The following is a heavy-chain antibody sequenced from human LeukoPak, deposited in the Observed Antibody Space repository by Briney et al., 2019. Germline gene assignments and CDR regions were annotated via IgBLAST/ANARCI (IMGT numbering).Heavy chain of an antibody. Sequence: VASVKVSCKASGYTFTGYYMHWVRQAPGQGLEWMGWINPNSGGTNYAQKFQGRVTMTRDTSISTAYMELSRLRSDDTAVYYCARASQIMVRGVISLAYRGQGTLVTVSS. CDR1: GYTFTGYY. D-gene: IGHD3-10*01. V-gene: IGHV1-2*02. J-gene: IGHJ4*02. CDR2: INPNSGGT. CDR3: ARASQIMVRGVISLAY.